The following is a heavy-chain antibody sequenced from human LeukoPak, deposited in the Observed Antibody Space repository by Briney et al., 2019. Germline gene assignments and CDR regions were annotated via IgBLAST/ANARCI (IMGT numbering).Heavy chain of an antibody. CDR2: ISGSGGST. D-gene: IGHD3-22*01. CDR3: AKDAIGTDSITMIAHDP. Sequence: PGGSLRLSCAASGFTFSSYAMSWVRQAPGKGLEWVSAISGSGGSTYYADSVKGRFTISRDNSKNTLYLQMNSLGAEDTAVYYCAKDAIGTDSITMIAHDPWGQGTLVTVSS. J-gene: IGHJ5*02. V-gene: IGHV3-23*01. CDR1: GFTFSSYA.